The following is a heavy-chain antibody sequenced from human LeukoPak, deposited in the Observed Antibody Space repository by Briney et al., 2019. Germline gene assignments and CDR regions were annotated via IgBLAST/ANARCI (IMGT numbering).Heavy chain of an antibody. J-gene: IGHJ6*02. CDR2: INSDGSSS. D-gene: IGHD3-22*01. CDR1: GFTFSNYW. CDR3: ARVDIRGYRSFYHYYGMDV. V-gene: IGHV3-74*01. Sequence: GGSLRLSCAASGFTFSNYWMHWVRQAPGKGPVWVSRINSDGSSSNYADSVKGRFTISRDNAKNTVFLQMNSLRSEDTAVYYCARVDIRGYRSFYHYYGMDVWGQGTTVTVSS.